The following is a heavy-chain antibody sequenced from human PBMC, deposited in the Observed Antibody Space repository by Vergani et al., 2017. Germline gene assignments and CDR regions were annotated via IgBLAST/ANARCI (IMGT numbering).Heavy chain of an antibody. Sequence: QVQLVQSGAEVKKPGSSVKVSCKASGGTFSSYDINWVRQATGQGLEWMGWMNPNSGNTGYAQKFQGRVTMTRNTSISTAYMELSSLRSEDTAVYYCARGPPVVGATSDYWGQGTLVTVSS. CDR1: GGTFSSYD. J-gene: IGHJ4*02. CDR2: MNPNSGNT. D-gene: IGHD1-26*01. CDR3: ARGPPVVGATSDY. V-gene: IGHV1-8*02.